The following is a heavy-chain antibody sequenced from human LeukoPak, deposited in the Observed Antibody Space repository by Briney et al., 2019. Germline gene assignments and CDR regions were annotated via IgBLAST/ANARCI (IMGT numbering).Heavy chain of an antibody. CDR1: GVSSSSSY. D-gene: IGHD3-16*02. CDR2: IFYTGDS. Sequence: SETLSLTCTVSGVSSSSSYWSWIRQPPGKGLEWIGYIFYTGDSNHNPSFKSRVSISLDTSKDQISLKLYSVTAADTAVYYCARTIWGSYRLFDYWGQGTLVTVSS. CDR3: ARTIWGSYRLFDY. V-gene: IGHV4-59*08. J-gene: IGHJ4*02.